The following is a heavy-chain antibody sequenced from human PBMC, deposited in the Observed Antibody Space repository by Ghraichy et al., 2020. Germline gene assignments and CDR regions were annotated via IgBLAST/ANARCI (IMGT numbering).Heavy chain of an antibody. D-gene: IGHD4-23*01. CDR1: GFTVSANF. V-gene: IGHV3-53*01. J-gene: IGHJ4*02. Sequence: GGSLRLSCAASGFTVSANFMAWVRQTPGKGLEWVSLIYTSNNIQFADSVRGRFTISRDNSMDTLYLQMNSLRAEDTAVYYCARGHDYGGNFFEYWGQGTLVTVSS. CDR3: ARGHDYGGNFFEY. CDR2: IYTSNNI.